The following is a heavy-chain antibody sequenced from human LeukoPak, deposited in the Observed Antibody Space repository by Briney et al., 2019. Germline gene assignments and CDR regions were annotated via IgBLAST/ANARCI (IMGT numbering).Heavy chain of an antibody. Sequence: GGSLRLSCAASGFTFTSYWIHWFRQAPGKGLVWVSRVNSDGSSTTYADSVKGRFTISRDNAKNTLYLQMNSLRAEDTAVYYCARGRYYGMDVWGQGTTVTVSS. CDR1: GFTFTSYW. CDR3: ARGRYYGMDV. V-gene: IGHV3-74*01. CDR2: VNSDGSST. J-gene: IGHJ6*02.